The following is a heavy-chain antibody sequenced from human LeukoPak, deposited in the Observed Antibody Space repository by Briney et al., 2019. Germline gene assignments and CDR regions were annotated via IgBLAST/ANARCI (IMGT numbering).Heavy chain of an antibody. CDR2: ISAYNGNT. D-gene: IGHD6-19*01. J-gene: IGHJ4*02. CDR1: GYTFTSYD. CDR3: ARETYSSGWYVLDY. V-gene: IGHV1-18*01. Sequence: AASVKVSCKASGYTFTSYDINWVRQATGQELEWMGWISAYNGNTNYAQKLQGRVTMTTDTSTSTAYMELRSLRSDDTAVYYCARETYSSGWYVLDYWGQGTLVTVSS.